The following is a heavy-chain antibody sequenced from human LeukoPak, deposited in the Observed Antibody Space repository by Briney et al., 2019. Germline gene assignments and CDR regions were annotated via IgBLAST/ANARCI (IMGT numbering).Heavy chain of an antibody. D-gene: IGHD5-18*01. J-gene: IGHJ4*02. Sequence: ASVKVSCKASGDTFSSYAISWVRQAPGQGLEWMGGIIPIFGTANYAQKFQGRVTITADESTSTAYMELSSLRSEDTAVYYCARPGEVDTAMVTFHYWGQGTLVTVSS. V-gene: IGHV1-69*13. CDR1: GDTFSSYA. CDR2: IIPIFGTA. CDR3: ARPGEVDTAMVTFHY.